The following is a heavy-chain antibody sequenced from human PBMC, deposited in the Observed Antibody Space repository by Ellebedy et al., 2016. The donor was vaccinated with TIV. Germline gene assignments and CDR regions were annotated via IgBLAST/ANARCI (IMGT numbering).Heavy chain of an antibody. D-gene: IGHD6-19*01. CDR1: GFSLGTTGVG. Sequence: SGPTLVXPTQTLTLTCTFSGFSLGTTGVGVGWVRQPPGKALEWLSLIYWDGDKEYSPSLGSRLTITKDSSKNQVVLTITNMDPVDTATYYCAHTSGWTIDHWGQGILVTVSS. CDR2: IYWDGDK. J-gene: IGHJ4*02. CDR3: AHTSGWTIDH. V-gene: IGHV2-5*02.